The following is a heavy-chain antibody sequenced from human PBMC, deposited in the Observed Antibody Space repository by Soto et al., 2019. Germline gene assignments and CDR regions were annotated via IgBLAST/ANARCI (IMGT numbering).Heavy chain of an antibody. CDR2: VNPDGSDT. D-gene: IGHD2-2*01. CDR1: GFSFGDSA. Sequence: GGSLRLSCAASGFSFGDSAMSWVRQPPGKGLEWLAAVNPDGSDTFYADSAKGRFTISRDNSQNTVNLQMKSLRVEDTAIYYCAKQLGYCSTGRCYFDYWGQGTQVTVSS. J-gene: IGHJ4*02. V-gene: IGHV3-23*01. CDR3: AKQLGYCSTGRCYFDY.